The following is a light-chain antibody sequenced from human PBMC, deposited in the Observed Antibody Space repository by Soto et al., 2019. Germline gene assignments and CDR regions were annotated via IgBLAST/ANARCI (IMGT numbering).Light chain of an antibody. Sequence: DIQMTQSPSSLSASVGDRVTITCRASQSISRSLGWLQQKPGKAPKVLMYDASSLISTVPSRFSGSGSGTEFTLTISSLQPDDFAAYSCQQYGSYSTFTHGTKLDIK. CDR2: DAS. CDR1: QSISRS. CDR3: QQYGSYST. V-gene: IGKV1-5*01. J-gene: IGKJ2*01.